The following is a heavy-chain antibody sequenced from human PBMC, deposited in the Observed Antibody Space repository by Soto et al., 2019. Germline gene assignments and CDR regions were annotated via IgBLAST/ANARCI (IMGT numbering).Heavy chain of an antibody. CDR1: GFTFSSYA. V-gene: IGHV3-23*01. CDR2: ISGSGGST. D-gene: IGHD3-22*01. J-gene: IGHJ6*02. Sequence: EVQLLESGGGLVQPGGSLRLSCAASGFTFSSYAMSWVRQAPGKGLEWVSAISGSGGSTYYADSVKGRFTISRENSKNNLDLQMNSLRAEDTAVDYCAKDLSGCLMIVWGGRQAGYYYYGMDVWGQGTTVTVSS. CDR3: AKDLSGCLMIVWGGRQAGYYYYGMDV.